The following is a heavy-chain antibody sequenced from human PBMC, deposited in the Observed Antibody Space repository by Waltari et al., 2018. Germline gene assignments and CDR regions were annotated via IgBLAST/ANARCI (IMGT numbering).Heavy chain of an antibody. Sequence: QVQLQESGPGLVKPSETLSLPCTASGGPLISSYWSWIRQPAGKGLEWIGRIYPGATPYYNPSLQTRIMMSVDTSQNQFSLKLSSVTAADTAVYYCARIYGSGTFIYMDVWGKGTTVTVSS. CDR2: IYPGATP. CDR1: GGPLISSY. J-gene: IGHJ6*03. D-gene: IGHD3-10*01. CDR3: ARIYGSGTFIYMDV. V-gene: IGHV4-4*07.